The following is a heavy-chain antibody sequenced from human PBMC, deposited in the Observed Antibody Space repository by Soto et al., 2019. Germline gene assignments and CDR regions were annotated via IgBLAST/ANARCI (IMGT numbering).Heavy chain of an antibody. CDR3: ASTSRATPGTGLDS. V-gene: IGHV4-4*02. CDR2: IFHSGST. Sequence: LSLTCAVFGGSISNSNWWTWVRQPPGKGLDWIGEIFHSGSTNYNSSLMGRVTISVDKANNQFSLTLTSLTAADLAMYYCASTSRATPGTGLDSWGQGALVTVSS. CDR1: GGSISNSNW. J-gene: IGHJ4*02.